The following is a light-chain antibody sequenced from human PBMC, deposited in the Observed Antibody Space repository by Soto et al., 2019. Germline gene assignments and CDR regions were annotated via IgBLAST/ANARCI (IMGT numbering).Light chain of an antibody. CDR3: QQYGGFTIT. CDR2: GAS. CDR1: QRVSRRY. Sequence: ENVLTQSPGTLSLSPGERATLSRRARQRVSRRYLAWDQKEPGQGPRTPIYGASRRATGIPDRFSGGGSGTDFNLTISRLETGDFAVYVCQQYGGFTITFGQGTRLEIK. V-gene: IGKV3-20*01. J-gene: IGKJ5*01.